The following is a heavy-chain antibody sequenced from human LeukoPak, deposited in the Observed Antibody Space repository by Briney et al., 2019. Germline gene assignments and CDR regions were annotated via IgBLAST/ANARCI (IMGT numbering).Heavy chain of an antibody. D-gene: IGHD2/OR15-2a*01. CDR2: TSYDGSKK. V-gene: IGHV3-30-3*01. J-gene: IGHJ5*02. CDR1: GFTFRAHS. Sequence: GRPLRLSCGASGFTFRAHSMHWVRQTPGKGLEWVAFTSYDGSKKYYGDSVKGRFTISRDNSKNTLYLEVSTLRAEDTAVYYCTRNPEMQYWFDPWGQGTLVTVSS. CDR3: TRNPEMQYWFDP.